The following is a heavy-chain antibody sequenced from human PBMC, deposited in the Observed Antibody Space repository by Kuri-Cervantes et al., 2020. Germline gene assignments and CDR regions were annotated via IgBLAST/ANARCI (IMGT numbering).Heavy chain of an antibody. CDR2: IWYDGTNK. CDR3: AKLQRPLFFVGMVDY. CDR1: GFTFGGHG. V-gene: IGHV3-30*02. Sequence: GGSLRLSCAGSGFTFGGHGFHWVRQAPGGGLEWVALIWYDGTNKYYADSVKGRFTISRDNSKNTLYLQMNSLRAEDTAVYYCAKLQRPLFFVGMVDYWGQGTLVTVSS. D-gene: IGHD1-26*01. J-gene: IGHJ4*02.